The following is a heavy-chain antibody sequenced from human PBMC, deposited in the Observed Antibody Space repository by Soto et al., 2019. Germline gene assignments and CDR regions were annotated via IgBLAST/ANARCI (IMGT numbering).Heavy chain of an antibody. CDR3: AKFGMATTKRSPPYYIDY. J-gene: IGHJ4*02. Sequence: PGGSLRLSCAASGFTFSSYAMSWVRQAPGKGLEWVSSISGSGGGTYYADSVKGRFTFSRDSSKNTLYLQMNSLRAEDTAVYYCAKFGMATTKRSPPYYIDYWGQGALVT. CDR1: GFTFSSYA. CDR2: ISGSGGGT. V-gene: IGHV3-23*01. D-gene: IGHD1-1*01.